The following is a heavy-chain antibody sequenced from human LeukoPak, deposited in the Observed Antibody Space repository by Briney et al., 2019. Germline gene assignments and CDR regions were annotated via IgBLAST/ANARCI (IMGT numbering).Heavy chain of an antibody. V-gene: IGHV4-59*01. CDR3: ARLYYDSSGYGFDAFDI. J-gene: IGHJ3*02. CDR1: GGSISSYY. D-gene: IGHD3-22*01. CDR2: IYYSGST. Sequence: SETLSLTCTVSGGSISSYYWSWIRQPPGKGLEWIGYIYYSGSTNYNPSLKSRVTISVGTSKNQFSLKLSSVTAADTAVYYCARLYYDSSGYGFDAFDIWGQGTMVTVSS.